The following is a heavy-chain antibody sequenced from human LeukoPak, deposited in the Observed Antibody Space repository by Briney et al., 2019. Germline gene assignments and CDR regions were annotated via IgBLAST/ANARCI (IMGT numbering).Heavy chain of an antibody. D-gene: IGHD6-13*01. Sequence: GASVKVSCKASGGTFSSYAISWVRQAPGQGLEWMGRIIPILGIANYAQKFQGRVTITADESTSTAYMELRSLRSDDTAVYYCARDRYSSSWRLMDVWGKGTTVTVSS. V-gene: IGHV1-69*04. CDR3: ARDRYSSSWRLMDV. CDR2: IIPILGIA. CDR1: GGTFSSYA. J-gene: IGHJ6*03.